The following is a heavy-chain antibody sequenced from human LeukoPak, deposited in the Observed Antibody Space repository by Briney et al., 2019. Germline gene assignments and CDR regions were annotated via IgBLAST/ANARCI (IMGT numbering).Heavy chain of an antibody. V-gene: IGHV4-4*07. CDR3: AGTRIAAAGTLDY. CDR2: IYTSGST. J-gene: IGHJ4*02. Sequence: SETLSLTCTVSGASISNYYWSWIRQPAGKGLEWIGRIYTSGSTNYNPSLKSRVTMSVDTSKNQFSLKLSSVTAADTAVYYCAGTRIAAAGTLDYWGQGTLVTVSS. CDR1: GASISNYY. D-gene: IGHD6-13*01.